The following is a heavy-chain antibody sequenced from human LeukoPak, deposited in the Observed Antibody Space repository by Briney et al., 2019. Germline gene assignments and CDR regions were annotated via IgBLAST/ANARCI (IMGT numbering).Heavy chain of an antibody. J-gene: IGHJ5*02. Sequence: ASVKVSCKASGYTFTSYGISWVRQTPGQGLEWMGWISAYNGNTNYAQKLQGRVTMTIDTSTSTAYMELRSLRSDDTAVYYCARTNWNYVPYLFDPWGQGTLVTVSS. V-gene: IGHV1-18*01. CDR3: ARTNWNYVPYLFDP. D-gene: IGHD1-7*01. CDR1: GYTFTSYG. CDR2: ISAYNGNT.